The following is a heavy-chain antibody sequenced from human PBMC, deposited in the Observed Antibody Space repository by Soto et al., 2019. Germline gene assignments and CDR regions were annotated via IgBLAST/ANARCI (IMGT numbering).Heavy chain of an antibody. J-gene: IGHJ4*02. CDR3: ATYYYGSGSSFDY. CDR2: ISHTGTTI. D-gene: IGHD3-10*01. V-gene: IGHV3-48*03. Sequence: GGSLRLSCAASGFTFSHYEMNWVRQAPGKGLQWISYISHTGTTIYYADSVKGRFTISRDNAEKALYLQMNSLRAEDTAVYYCATYYYGSGSSFDYWGQGTQVTVSS. CDR1: GFTFSHYE.